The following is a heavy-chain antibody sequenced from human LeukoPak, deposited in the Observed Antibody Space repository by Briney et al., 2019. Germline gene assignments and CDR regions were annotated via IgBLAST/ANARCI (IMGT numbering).Heavy chain of an antibody. CDR3: ARDLYSSRTNDAFVI. Sequence: SETLSLTCAVYGGSFRGYYWSWIRQPPGKGLEWIGEINHSGSTNYNPSLKSRVTISVDTSKNQFSLKLSSVTAADTAVYYCARDLYSSRTNDAFVIWGQGTMVTVSS. CDR2: INHSGST. CDR1: GGSFRGYY. V-gene: IGHV4-34*01. D-gene: IGHD6-13*01. J-gene: IGHJ3*02.